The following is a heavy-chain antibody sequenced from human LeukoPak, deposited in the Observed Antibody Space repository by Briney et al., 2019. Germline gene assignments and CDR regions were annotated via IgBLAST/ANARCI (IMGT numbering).Heavy chain of an antibody. Sequence: SETLSLTFTVSGGSISSSSYYWGWIRQPPGKGLEWIGSIYYSGSTYYNPSLKSRVTISVDTSKNQFSLKLSSVTAADTAVYYCARLSSRVYYYGTGSYSKDQSSDYWGQGTLVTVSS. D-gene: IGHD3-10*01. CDR1: GGSISSSSYY. CDR2: IYYSGST. CDR3: ARLSSRVYYYGTGSYSKDQSSDY. J-gene: IGHJ4*02. V-gene: IGHV4-39*07.